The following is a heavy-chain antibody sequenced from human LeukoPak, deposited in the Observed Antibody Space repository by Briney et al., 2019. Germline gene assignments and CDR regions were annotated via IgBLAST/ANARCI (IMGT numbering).Heavy chain of an antibody. V-gene: IGHV3-30*04. CDR3: ARGSYDYVWGSYRYPKSNWFDP. CDR2: ISYDGSNK. J-gene: IGHJ5*02. Sequence: GGSLRLSCAASGFTFSSYAMHWVRQAPGKGLEWVAVISYDGSNKYYADSVKGRFTISRDNSKNTLYLQMNSLRAEDTAVYYCARGSYDYVWGSYRYPKSNWFDPWGQGTLVTVSS. CDR1: GFTFSSYA. D-gene: IGHD3-16*02.